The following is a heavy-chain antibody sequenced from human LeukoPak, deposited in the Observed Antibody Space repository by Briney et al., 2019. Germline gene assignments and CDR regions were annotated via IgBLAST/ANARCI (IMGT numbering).Heavy chain of an antibody. D-gene: IGHD6-19*01. V-gene: IGHV3-43*02. CDR1: GFTFDDYA. J-gene: IGHJ6*02. CDR3: AKVDVGEWLVRGDYYYGMDV. CDR2: ISGDGGST. Sequence: GGSLRLSCAASGFTFDDYAMHWVRQAPGKGLEWVSVISGDGGSTYYADSVKGRFTISRDNSKNSLYLQMNSLRTEDTALYYCAKVDVGEWLVRGDYYYGMDVWGQGTTVTVSS.